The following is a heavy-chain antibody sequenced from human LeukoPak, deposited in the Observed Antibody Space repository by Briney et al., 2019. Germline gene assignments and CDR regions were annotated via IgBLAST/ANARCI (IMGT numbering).Heavy chain of an antibody. J-gene: IGHJ3*02. CDR1: GFTFSSYW. CDR2: INSDGSST. D-gene: IGHD3-9*01. Sequence: GGSLRLSCAASGFTFSSYWMHWVRQAPGKGLVWVSGINSDGSSTSYADSVRGRFTISRDNAKNTLYLQMNSLRAEDTAVYYCARASSKQLAGYLPDGFDIWGQGTMVTVSS. V-gene: IGHV3-74*01. CDR3: ARASSKQLAGYLPDGFDI.